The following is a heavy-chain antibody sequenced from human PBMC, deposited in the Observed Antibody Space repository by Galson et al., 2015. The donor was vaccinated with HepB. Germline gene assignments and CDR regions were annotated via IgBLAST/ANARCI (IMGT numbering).Heavy chain of an antibody. CDR1: GFTFSSYA. V-gene: IGHV3-30-3*01. CDR3: ARVSAYKGYSSSWYYFDY. D-gene: IGHD6-13*01. Sequence: SLRLSCAASGFTFSSYAMHWVRQAPGKGLEWVAVISYDGSNKYYADSVKGRFTISRDNSKNTLYLQMNSLRAEDTAVYYCARVSAYKGYSSSWYYFDYWGQGTLVTVSS. J-gene: IGHJ4*02. CDR2: ISYDGSNK.